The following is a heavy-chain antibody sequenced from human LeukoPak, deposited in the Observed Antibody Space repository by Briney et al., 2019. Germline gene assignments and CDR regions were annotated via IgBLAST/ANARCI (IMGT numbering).Heavy chain of an antibody. CDR3: ARDPIAANWFDP. CDR2: INPNSGGT. J-gene: IGHJ5*02. Sequence: ASVKVSCKASGYTFTGYYMHWVRQAAGQGLEWMGWINPNSGGTNYAQKFQGRVTMTRDTSISTAYMELSRLRSDDTAVYYCARDPIAANWFDPWGQGTLVTVSS. CDR1: GYTFTGYY. V-gene: IGHV1-2*02. D-gene: IGHD6-6*01.